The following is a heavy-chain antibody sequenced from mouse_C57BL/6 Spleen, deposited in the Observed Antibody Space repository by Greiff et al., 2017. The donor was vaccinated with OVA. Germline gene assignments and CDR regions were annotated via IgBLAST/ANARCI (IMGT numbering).Heavy chain of an antibody. Sequence: QVHVKQSGAELAKPGASVKLSCKASGYTFTSYWMHWVKQRPGQGLEWIGYINPSSGYTKYNQKFKDKATLTADKSSSTAYMQLSSLTYEDSAVYYCARYLYYGKDWFAYWGQGTLVTVSA. D-gene: IGHD2-1*01. CDR3: ARYLYYGKDWFAY. J-gene: IGHJ3*01. CDR1: GYTFTSYW. V-gene: IGHV1-7*01. CDR2: INPSSGYT.